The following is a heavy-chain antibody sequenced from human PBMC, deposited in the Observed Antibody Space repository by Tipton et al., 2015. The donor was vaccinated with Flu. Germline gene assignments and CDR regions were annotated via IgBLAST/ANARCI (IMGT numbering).Heavy chain of an antibody. CDR2: IYPSGTT. Sequence: TLSLTYTVSSGSIRSTNYFCAWIRQPPGKRLELIGSIYPSGTTYYNPSLKSRVTISVDTSKSQFSLMLRSVTAADTAVYYCARLSYYDVDLKNFYFDHWGQGALVTVSS. V-gene: IGHV4-39*01. CDR1: SGSIRSTNYF. CDR3: ARLSYYDVDLKNFYFDH. D-gene: IGHD3-10*02. J-gene: IGHJ4*02.